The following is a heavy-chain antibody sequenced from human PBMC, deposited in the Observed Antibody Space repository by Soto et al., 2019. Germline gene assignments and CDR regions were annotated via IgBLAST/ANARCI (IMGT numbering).Heavy chain of an antibody. J-gene: IGHJ6*04. CDR3: ARDDVLCDSGRCYGIPLDV. CDR1: GFTVSSKY. CDR2: IQSGGTT. Sequence: EVQLVESGGGLVQPGGSLRLSCAASGFTVSSKYMTWVRQAPGKGLEWVSLIQSGGTTYYADSVKGRFTISRDTSENTLHLQMDSLRVEDTAVYYCARDDVLCDSGRCYGIPLDVWRKGTTVTSSS. V-gene: IGHV3-66*01. D-gene: IGHD2-15*01.